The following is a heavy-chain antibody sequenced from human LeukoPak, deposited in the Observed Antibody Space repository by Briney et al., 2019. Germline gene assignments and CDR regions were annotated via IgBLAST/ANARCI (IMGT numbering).Heavy chain of an antibody. Sequence: SQTLSLTCALSGDSVSSNVVAWNWVRQSPSRGLEWLGRTYYRSKLFNDYAVSVRSRIIINPDTSKNQFSLHLNSVTPEDTAVYYCARWGGSGSGVHDGFDLWGQGTMVTVSS. CDR2: TYYRSKLFN. D-gene: IGHD1-26*01. J-gene: IGHJ3*01. V-gene: IGHV6-1*01. CDR1: GDSVSSNVVA. CDR3: ARWGGSGSGVHDGFDL.